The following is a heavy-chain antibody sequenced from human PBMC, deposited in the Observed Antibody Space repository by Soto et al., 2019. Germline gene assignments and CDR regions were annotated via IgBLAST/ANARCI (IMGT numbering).Heavy chain of an antibody. CDR1: GGSVSNYY. V-gene: IGHV4-59*08. CDR3: ARHVGGYCSGGSCHDLYFDF. J-gene: IGHJ4*02. D-gene: IGHD2-15*01. CDR2: IYTSGST. Sequence: QVQLRESGPGLAKPSATLSLTCTVSGGSVSNYYWRWIRQPPGKGLEWIGYIYTSGSTNYNPSLSTPVTVPLGTSKNHFSLKLRFMTAADTAVYYCARHVGGYCSGGSCHDLYFDFCCQGALVTVSS.